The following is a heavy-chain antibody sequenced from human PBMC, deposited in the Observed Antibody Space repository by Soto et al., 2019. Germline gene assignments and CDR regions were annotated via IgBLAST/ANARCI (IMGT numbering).Heavy chain of an antibody. V-gene: IGHV1-69*13. J-gene: IGHJ4*02. CDR1: GCTFSSYA. CDR3: ASNLNYYDSSGYFGY. D-gene: IGHD3-22*01. CDR2: IIPIVCTA. Sequence: ASVKVSCKASGCTFSSYAISWVRQAPGQGLEWMGGIIPIVCTANYAQKFYGRVTITPDESTSTAYIELSRLRSEDTDGYYCASNLNYYDSSGYFGYWGQGTLVTVSS.